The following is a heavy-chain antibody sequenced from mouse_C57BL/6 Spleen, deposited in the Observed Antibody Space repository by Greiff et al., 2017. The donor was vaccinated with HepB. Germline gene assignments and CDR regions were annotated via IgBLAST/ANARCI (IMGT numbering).Heavy chain of an antibody. Sequence: QVQLKQSGAELMKPGASVKLSCKATGYTFTGYWIEWVKQRPGHGLEWIGEILPGSGSTNYNEKFKGKATFTADTSSNTAYMQLSSLTTEDSAIYYWARPFITTDAYWGQGTLVTVSA. CDR1: GYTFTGYW. CDR3: ARPFITTDAY. J-gene: IGHJ3*01. V-gene: IGHV1-9*01. CDR2: ILPGSGST. D-gene: IGHD1-1*01.